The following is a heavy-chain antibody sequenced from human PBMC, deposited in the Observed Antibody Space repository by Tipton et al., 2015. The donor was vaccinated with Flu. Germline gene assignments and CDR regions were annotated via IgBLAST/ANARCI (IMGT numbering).Heavy chain of an antibody. D-gene: IGHD4-17*01. J-gene: IGHJ4*02. CDR1: GGSFSGYY. CDR3: ARATYYGVLGY. CDR2: INHSGST. V-gene: IGHV4-34*01. Sequence: TLSLTCAVYGGSFSGYYWSWIRQPPGKGLEWIGEINHSGSTNYNPSLKSRVTISVDTSKNQFSLKLSSVTAADTAVYYCARATYYGVLGYWGQGTLVTVSS.